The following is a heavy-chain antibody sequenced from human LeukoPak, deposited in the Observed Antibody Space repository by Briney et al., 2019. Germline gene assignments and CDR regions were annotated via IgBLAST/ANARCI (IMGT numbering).Heavy chain of an antibody. CDR3: ARGAWAVRGVNWFDP. V-gene: IGHV4-61*08. J-gene: IGHJ5*02. CDR1: GVSISSGGYY. CDR2: IYYSGST. D-gene: IGHD3-10*01. Sequence: SETLSLTCTVSGVSISSGGYYWSWIRQPPGNGLEWLGYIYYSGSTNYNPSLKSRVTISVDTSKHQFSLKLSSVTAADTAVYYCARGAWAVRGVNWFDPWGQGTLVTVSS.